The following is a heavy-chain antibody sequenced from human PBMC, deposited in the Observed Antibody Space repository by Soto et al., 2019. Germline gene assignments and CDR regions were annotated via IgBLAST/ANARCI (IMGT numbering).Heavy chain of an antibody. Sequence: EGQLLQSGGGLVQPGESLRVSCAASGFTFSSSGMSWVRQAPGKGLEWVSSISVRGDYRYYADSVKGRFTISRDNSKNTLYLQMNSLTAEDMAVYYCANHGGFDFWGQGTMVAVSS. J-gene: IGHJ3*01. CDR2: ISVRGDYR. CDR1: GFTFSSSG. V-gene: IGHV3-23*01. D-gene: IGHD4-17*01. CDR3: ANHGGFDF.